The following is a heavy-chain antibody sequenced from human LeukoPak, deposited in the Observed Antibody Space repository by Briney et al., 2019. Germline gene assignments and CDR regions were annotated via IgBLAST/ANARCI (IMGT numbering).Heavy chain of an antibody. V-gene: IGHV5-51*01. Sequence: GESLKISCKASGHSFSSDWSGWVRQMPGKGLEWMGIFDPGDSYTTYSPCFHGQVTISADKSLSTAYLQWSSLKASDTAMSYCARQREGYFDYWGQGTLVTVSS. J-gene: IGHJ4*02. CDR1: GHSFSSDW. CDR3: ARQREGYFDY. CDR2: FDPGDSYT.